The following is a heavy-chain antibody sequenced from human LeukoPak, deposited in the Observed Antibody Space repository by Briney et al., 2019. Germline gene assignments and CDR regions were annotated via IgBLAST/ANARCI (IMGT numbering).Heavy chain of an antibody. CDR3: ARQREAYYYYMDV. V-gene: IGHV4-39*01. Sequence: PGGSLRLSCAASGFTFSSYWMSWIRQPPGKGLEWIGSIYYSGSTYYNPSLKSRVTISVDTSKNQFSLKLSSVTAADTAVYYCARQREAYYYYMDVWGKGTTVNVSS. J-gene: IGHJ6*03. CDR1: GFTFSSYW. D-gene: IGHD1-26*01. CDR2: IYYSGST.